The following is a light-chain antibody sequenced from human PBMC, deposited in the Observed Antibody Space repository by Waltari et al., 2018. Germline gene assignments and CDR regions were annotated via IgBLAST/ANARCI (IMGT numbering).Light chain of an antibody. CDR2: AAS. CDR1: QRLSNS. CDR3: QLYYGDSLT. J-gene: IGKJ4*01. V-gene: IGKV1-NL1*01. Sequence: DIQMTQSPSSLSASVGDTVTITCRASQRLSNSLAWYQQKPGEAPKLMLSAASRLESAVPLRFSGSGSGTDYTLTISRLQPEDLATYFCQLYYGDSLTFGGGTKVEIK.